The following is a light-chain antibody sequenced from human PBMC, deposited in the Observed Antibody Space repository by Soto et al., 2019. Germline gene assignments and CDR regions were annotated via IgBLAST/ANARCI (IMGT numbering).Light chain of an antibody. CDR1: ALPKQY. J-gene: IGLJ2*01. CDR2: KDS. Sequence: SYELTQPPSVSVSPGQTARITCSGDALPKQYVYWYQQKPGQAPVVLMYKDSERPTGISERFSGSSSGTTVTLTISGVQVGDEADYYCQSADSSGVYVVYGGGTKLTVL. V-gene: IGLV3-25*03. CDR3: QSADSSGVYVV.